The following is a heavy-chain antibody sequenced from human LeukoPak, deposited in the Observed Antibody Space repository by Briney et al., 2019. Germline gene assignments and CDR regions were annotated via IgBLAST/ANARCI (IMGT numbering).Heavy chain of an antibody. CDR1: GFPFSSYA. Sequence: GGSLRLSCEAYGFPFSSYAMNWVRQAPGKGLEWISTISGSGGSTYYADSVKGRFTISRDKSKNTVYLQMNSLRAEDTAVYYCAKERGYGYNHIDYWGQGTLVTVSS. J-gene: IGHJ4*02. CDR2: ISGSGGST. D-gene: IGHD5-24*01. CDR3: AKERGYGYNHIDY. V-gene: IGHV3-23*01.